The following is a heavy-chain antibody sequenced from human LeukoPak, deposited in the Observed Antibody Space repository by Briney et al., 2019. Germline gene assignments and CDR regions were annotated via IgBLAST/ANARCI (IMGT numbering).Heavy chain of an antibody. Sequence: PGGSLRLSCAASGFTFSSYGMHWVRQAPGKGLEWVAVISYDGSNKYYADSVKGRFTISRDNSKNTLYLQMNSLRAEDTAVYYCAKPLLTTNYYYYGMDVWGQGTTVTVSS. CDR3: AKPLLTTNYYYYGMDV. J-gene: IGHJ6*02. CDR2: ISYDGSNK. CDR1: GFTFSSYG. V-gene: IGHV3-30*18. D-gene: IGHD1-1*01.